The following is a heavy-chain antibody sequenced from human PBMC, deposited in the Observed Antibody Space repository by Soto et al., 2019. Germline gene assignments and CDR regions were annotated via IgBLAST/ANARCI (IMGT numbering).Heavy chain of an antibody. CDR3: ARERSPVTIFGVVSRYFDL. Sequence: QVQLQESGPGLVKASQTLSLTCTVSGGSISSGGYYWSWIRQHPGKGLEWIGYIYYSGSTYYNPSLKSRVTISVDTSKNQFALKLSSVTAADTAVYYCARERSPVTIFGVVSRYFDLWGRGTLVTVSS. CDR2: IYYSGST. D-gene: IGHD3-3*01. CDR1: GGSISSGGYY. J-gene: IGHJ2*01. V-gene: IGHV4-31*03.